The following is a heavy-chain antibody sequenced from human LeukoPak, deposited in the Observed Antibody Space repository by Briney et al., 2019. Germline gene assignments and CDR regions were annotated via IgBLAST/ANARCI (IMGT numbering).Heavy chain of an antibody. CDR3: ARYWPDRRAFDI. Sequence: SQTLSPTCAISGDSVSSNSAAWNWTRHSPLRGLEWLGRTYYRSKWYNDYAVSVKSRITINPDTSKNQFSLQLNSVTPEDTAVYYCARYWPDRRAFDIWGQGTMVTVSS. D-gene: IGHD2-15*01. J-gene: IGHJ3*02. CDR2: TYYRSKWYN. V-gene: IGHV6-1*01. CDR1: GDSVSSNSAA.